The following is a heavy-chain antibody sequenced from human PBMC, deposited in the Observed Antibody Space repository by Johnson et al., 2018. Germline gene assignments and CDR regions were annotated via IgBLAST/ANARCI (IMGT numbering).Heavy chain of an antibody. CDR1: GFIFSSYS. CDR3: AGDRELGYRYGLGGYYYYGMDV. J-gene: IGHJ6*02. CDR2: ISSSSRTI. Sequence: EVQLVETGGGLVQPGGSLRLSCAASGFIFSSYSMYWVRQAPGKGLEWVSYISSSSRTIYYADSVKGRFTISRDTAKNSVYLQMNSLRDEARDVYYCAGDRELGYRYGLGGYYYYGMDVWGQGTTVTGSS. V-gene: IGHV3-48*02. D-gene: IGHD3-10*01.